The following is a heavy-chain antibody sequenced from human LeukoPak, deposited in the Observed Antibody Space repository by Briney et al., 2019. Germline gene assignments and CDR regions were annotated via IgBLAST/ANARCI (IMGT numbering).Heavy chain of an antibody. Sequence: SETLSLTCTVSGGSISDYYWSWIRQPPGKGLAWIGYIYYSGSTNYNPSLRSRVTISVDTSKNQFSLKLSSVTAADTAVYYCARDLRYDSSGWAFDFWGQGTLVTVSS. CDR2: IYYSGST. CDR1: GGSISDYY. CDR3: ARDLRYDSSGWAFDF. J-gene: IGHJ4*02. V-gene: IGHV4-59*01. D-gene: IGHD3-22*01.